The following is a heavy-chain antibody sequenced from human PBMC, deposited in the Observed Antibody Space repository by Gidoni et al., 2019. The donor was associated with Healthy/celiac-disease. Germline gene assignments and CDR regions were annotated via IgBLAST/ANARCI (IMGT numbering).Heavy chain of an antibody. J-gene: IGHJ5*02. D-gene: IGHD6-6*01. V-gene: IGHV1-2*02. CDR2: INPNSGGT. Sequence: QVQLVQSGAEVKNPGASVKVSCKTAGYTFTDYYMHWVRQAPGQGLEWMGWINPNSGGTNFAQKFQGRVTMTRDTSISTAYMDLSRLRSDDTAMYYCARGRRVKSIAVRRDWFDPWGQGILVTVSS. CDR3: ARGRRVKSIAVRRDWFDP. CDR1: GYTFTDYY.